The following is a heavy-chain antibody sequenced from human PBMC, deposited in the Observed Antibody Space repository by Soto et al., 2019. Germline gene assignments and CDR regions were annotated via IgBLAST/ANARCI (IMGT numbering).Heavy chain of an antibody. CDR1: GYTFTSFP. CDR3: TRAPRGEH. Sequence: QVQLVQSGAEVKKPGASVTVSCKASGYTFTSFPIHWVRQAPGQRLEWMGWINAGNGDTKDSQKFQGRVTVTRDTSASTAYMELISLRSEDTAVYYCTRAPRGEHWGQGTLVTVSS. V-gene: IGHV1-3*01. D-gene: IGHD2-21*01. CDR2: INAGNGDT. J-gene: IGHJ1*01.